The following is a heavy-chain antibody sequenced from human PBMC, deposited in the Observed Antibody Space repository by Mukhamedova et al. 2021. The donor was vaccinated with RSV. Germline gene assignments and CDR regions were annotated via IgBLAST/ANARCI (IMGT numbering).Heavy chain of an antibody. J-gene: IGHJ4*01. D-gene: IGHD5-18*01. Sequence: VSSNNMNWVRQAPGKGLERVSIFYSGGTTYYAESVKGRFTISRDNSRNTLFFQMNSLRAEDTAVYYCVGYLDTDGNYLGYGTLV. CDR1: VSSNN. CDR3: VGYLDTDGNY. CDR2: FYSGGTT. V-gene: IGHV3-66*02.